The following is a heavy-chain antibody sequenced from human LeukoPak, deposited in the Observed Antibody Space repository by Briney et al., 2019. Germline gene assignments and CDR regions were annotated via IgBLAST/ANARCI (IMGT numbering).Heavy chain of an antibody. CDR2: IIPIFGTA. D-gene: IGHD6-13*01. Sequence: SVKVSCKASGGTFSSYAISWVRQAPGQGLEWMGGIIPIFGTANYAQKFQGRVTITADESTSTAYMELSSLRSEDTAVYYCARGRGIAAAHLKYYYYYYGMDVWGQGTTVTVSS. CDR3: ARGRGIAAAHLKYYYYYYGMDV. J-gene: IGHJ6*02. V-gene: IGHV1-69*13. CDR1: GGTFSSYA.